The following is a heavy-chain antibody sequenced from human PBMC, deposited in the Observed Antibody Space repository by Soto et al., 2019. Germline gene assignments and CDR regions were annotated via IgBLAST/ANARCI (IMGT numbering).Heavy chain of an antibody. CDR2: IYKSATT. D-gene: IGHD7-27*01. J-gene: IGHJ5*01. Sequence: SETLSLTCSVSGDSISNLDYFWAWIRQPPGQALEYIGYIYKSATTYYNPSFESRVAISVDTSKSQFSLNVTSVTAADTALYFCARGRYCLTGRCFPNWFDSWGQGALVTVSS. CDR1: GDSISNLDYF. V-gene: IGHV4-30-4*01. CDR3: ARGRYCLTGRCFPNWFDS.